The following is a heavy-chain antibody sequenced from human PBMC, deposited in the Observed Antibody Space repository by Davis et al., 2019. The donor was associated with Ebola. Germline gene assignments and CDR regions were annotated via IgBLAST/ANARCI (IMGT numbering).Heavy chain of an antibody. CDR3: ARGGGYGNYYGMDV. CDR2: ISGSGGST. V-gene: IGHV3-23*01. J-gene: IGHJ6*02. Sequence: GESLKISCAASGFTFSSYAMSWVRQAPGKGLEWVSGISGSGGSTYYADSVKGRFTISRDKSKNTLYLQMNSLRAEDTAVYYCARGGGYGNYYGMDVWGQGTTVTVSS. CDR1: GFTFSSYA. D-gene: IGHD5-12*01.